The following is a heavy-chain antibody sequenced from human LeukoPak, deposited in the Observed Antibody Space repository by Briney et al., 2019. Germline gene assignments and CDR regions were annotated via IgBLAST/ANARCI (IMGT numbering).Heavy chain of an antibody. CDR3: ARGPFDY. J-gene: IGHJ4*02. Sequence: GGSLRLSCAASGFTFSSYAMHWVRQAPGKGLEWVAVISYDGSNKYYADSVKGRFTISRDNAKNTLYLQMNSLRAEDTAVYYCARGPFDYWGQGTLVTVSS. CDR1: GFTFSSYA. CDR2: ISYDGSNK. V-gene: IGHV3-30-3*01.